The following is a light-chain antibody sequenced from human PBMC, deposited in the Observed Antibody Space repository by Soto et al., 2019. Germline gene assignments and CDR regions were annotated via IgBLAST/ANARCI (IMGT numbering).Light chain of an antibody. CDR1: QRISDL. J-gene: IGKJ1*01. V-gene: IGKV1-5*03. Sequence: GDRVTITCRASQRISDLLAWYQHKPGKAPKLLIYKASVLKSGVPSRFSGSGSGTEYTLTISSLQPDDFASYYCQQYNGYWTFGQGTKVEI. CDR2: KAS. CDR3: QQYNGYWT.